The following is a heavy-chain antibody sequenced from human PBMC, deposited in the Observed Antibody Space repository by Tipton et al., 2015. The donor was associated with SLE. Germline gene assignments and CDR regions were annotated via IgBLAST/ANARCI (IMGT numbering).Heavy chain of an antibody. CDR3: ARVDGSGSYYLLDY. D-gene: IGHD3-10*01. J-gene: IGHJ4*02. CDR1: GGSISSHY. Sequence: TLSLTCTVSGGSISSHYWSWIRQPPGKGLEWIGYIYYSGSTHYNPSPKSRVTISVDTSKNQFSLKLSSVTAADTAVYYCARVDGSGSYYLLDYWGQGTLVTVSS. CDR2: IYYSGST. V-gene: IGHV4-59*08.